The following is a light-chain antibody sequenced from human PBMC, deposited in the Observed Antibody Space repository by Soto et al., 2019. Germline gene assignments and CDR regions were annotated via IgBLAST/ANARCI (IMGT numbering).Light chain of an antibody. CDR1: SSDVGAYDY. J-gene: IGLJ1*01. V-gene: IGLV2-14*01. Sequence: QSALTQPASVSGSPGQSITISCTGTSSDVGAYDYVSWYQQHPGKAPKFMIYEVTNRPSGVSHRFSGSKSGNTASLTISGLQAEDEADYYCTSYTSSSNYVFGTGTKVTVL. CDR2: EVT. CDR3: TSYTSSSNYV.